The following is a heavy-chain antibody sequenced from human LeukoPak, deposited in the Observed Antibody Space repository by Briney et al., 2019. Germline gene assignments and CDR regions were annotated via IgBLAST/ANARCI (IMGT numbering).Heavy chain of an antibody. CDR2: IIPIFGTA. V-gene: IGHV1-69*13. Sequence: EASVKVSCKASGGTFSSYAISWVRQAPGQGLEWMGGIIPIFGTANYAQKFQGRVTITADESTSTAYMELSSLRSEDTAVYYCARDREVGATQLGAFDIWGQGTMVTVSS. CDR1: GGTFSSYA. J-gene: IGHJ3*02. CDR3: ARDREVGATQLGAFDI. D-gene: IGHD1-26*01.